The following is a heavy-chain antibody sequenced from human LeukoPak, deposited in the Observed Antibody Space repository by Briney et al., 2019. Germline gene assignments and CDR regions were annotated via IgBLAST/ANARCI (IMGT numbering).Heavy chain of an antibody. V-gene: IGHV3-13*01. Sequence: GGSLRLSCAASGFTFSSYDMHWVRQATGKGLEWVSAIGTAGDTYYPGSVKGRFTISRENAKNSLYLQMNSLRAGDTAVYYCARGRLYGDYLGGAFDIWGQGTMVTVSS. J-gene: IGHJ3*02. D-gene: IGHD4-17*01. CDR2: IGTAGDT. CDR1: GFTFSSYD. CDR3: ARGRLYGDYLGGAFDI.